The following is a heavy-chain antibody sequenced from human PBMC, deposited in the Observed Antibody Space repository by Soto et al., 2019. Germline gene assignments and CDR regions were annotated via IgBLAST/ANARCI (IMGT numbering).Heavy chain of an antibody. CDR3: TRGPPRVQSLDP. J-gene: IGHJ5*02. CDR2: IYFTGST. Sequence: SETLSLTCTVSGGAVSSGTYYWSWIRQPPGKGLEWIGHIYFTGSTNYNPSLKSRVTMSLDTSRNQFSLKLSSVTAADTAVYYCTRGPPRVQSLDPWGMGTRVTVPQ. CDR1: GGAVSSGTYY. V-gene: IGHV4-61*01.